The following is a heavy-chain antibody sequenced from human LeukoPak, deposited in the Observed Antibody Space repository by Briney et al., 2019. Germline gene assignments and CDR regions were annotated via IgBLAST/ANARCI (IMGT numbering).Heavy chain of an antibody. CDR2: IRYDGSNE. D-gene: IGHD2-8*02. Sequence: PGGSLRLSCAASGFTFSTSGMHWVRQAPGKGLDWVSYIRYDGSNEYYADSVKGRFTISRDNSKNTLYLQMNSLRAEDTATYYCARVAVSGPTGWFDSWGQGTLVIVSS. CDR3: ARVAVSGPTGWFDS. V-gene: IGHV3-30*02. J-gene: IGHJ5*01. CDR1: GFTFSTSG.